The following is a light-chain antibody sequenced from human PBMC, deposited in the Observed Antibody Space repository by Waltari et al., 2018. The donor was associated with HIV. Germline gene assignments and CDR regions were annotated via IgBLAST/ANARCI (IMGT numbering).Light chain of an antibody. CDR2: LGS. V-gene: IGKV2-28*01. CDR3: MQALQTPLT. Sequence: DIVMTQSPVSRSVTPGEPASISCRSSQSLLHPNGNDDLDWYVQKPGQSPQVLIHLGSNRAFGVPDRFSGSGSGTECTLKISRVEAEDVGLYFCMQALQTPLTFGGGTKVEIK. J-gene: IGKJ4*01. CDR1: QSLLHPNGNDD.